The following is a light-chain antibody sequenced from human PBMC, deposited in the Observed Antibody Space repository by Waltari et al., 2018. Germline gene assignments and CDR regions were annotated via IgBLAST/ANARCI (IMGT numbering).Light chain of an antibody. CDR3: AAWDDSRDGPV. Sequence: QSVLTQTPSVSATPGQRVTISCSGSSSNIGINIVNWYQQLPGTAPKLLIHTNTPRPSGVPDRFSGAKSGTSASLAISGLQSEDEAEYYCAAWDDSRDGPVFGGGTKLTVL. CDR2: TNT. V-gene: IGLV1-44*01. J-gene: IGLJ3*02. CDR1: SSNIGINI.